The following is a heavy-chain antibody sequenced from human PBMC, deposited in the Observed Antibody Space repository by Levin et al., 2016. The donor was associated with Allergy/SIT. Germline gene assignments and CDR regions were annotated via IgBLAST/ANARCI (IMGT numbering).Heavy chain of an antibody. Sequence: WIRQPPGKALEWLALIYWDDDKRYSPSLKSRLTITKDTSKNQVVLTMTNMDPVDTATYYCAHTFQCTSQRPCLFDYWGQGTLVTVSS. J-gene: IGHJ4*02. D-gene: IGHD6-25*01. V-gene: IGHV2-5*02. CDR2: IYWDDDK. CDR3: AHTFQCTSQRPCLFDY.